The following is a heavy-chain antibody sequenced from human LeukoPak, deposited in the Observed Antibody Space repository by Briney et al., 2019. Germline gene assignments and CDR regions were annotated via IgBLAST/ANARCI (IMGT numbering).Heavy chain of an antibody. J-gene: IGHJ6*03. CDR3: ARTYCGGDCRGYYYHYYMDV. D-gene: IGHD2-21*02. Sequence: SETLSLTCTVSGGSISSSSYYWGWIRQPPGKGLEWIGSIDYSGSTYYNPSLKSRVTISVDTSKNQFSLKLSSVTAADTAVYYCARTYCGGDCRGYYYHYYMDVWGKGTTVTISS. CDR2: IDYSGST. V-gene: IGHV4-39*07. CDR1: GGSISSSSYY.